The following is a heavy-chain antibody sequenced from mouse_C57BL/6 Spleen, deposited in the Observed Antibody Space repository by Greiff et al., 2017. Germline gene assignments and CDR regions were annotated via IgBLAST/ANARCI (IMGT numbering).Heavy chain of an antibody. V-gene: IGHV2-2*01. J-gene: IGHJ2*01. Sequence: QVQLQQSGPGLVQPSQSLSITCTASGFSLTSYGVHWVRQSPGKGLEWLGMIWSGGSTDSNAAFISRLCISKDNSRSQVFFKMNSLQADDTAIYYCARGYYGSPLDYWGQGTTLTVSS. D-gene: IGHD1-1*01. CDR3: ARGYYGSPLDY. CDR2: IWSGGST. CDR1: GFSLTSYG.